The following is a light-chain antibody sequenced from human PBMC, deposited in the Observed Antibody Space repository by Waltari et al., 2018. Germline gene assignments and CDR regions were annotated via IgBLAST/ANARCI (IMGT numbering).Light chain of an antibody. CDR3: QQYGSSPPTG. Sequence: EIVLTQSPGTLSLSPGASATPSCRASQSVNSRYLAWYQQKSGQAPRLLIHGASSRATGIPDRFSGSGSGTDFTLTISRLEPEDFAVYYCQQYGSSPPTGFGPGTKLDIK. V-gene: IGKV3-20*01. CDR2: GAS. CDR1: QSVNSRY. J-gene: IGKJ3*01.